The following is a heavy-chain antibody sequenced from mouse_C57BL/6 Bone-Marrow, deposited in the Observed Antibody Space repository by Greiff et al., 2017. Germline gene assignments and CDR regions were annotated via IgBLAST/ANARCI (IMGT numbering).Heavy chain of an antibody. Sequence: VQLKESGAELVRPGASVKLSCTASGFNIKDDYIHWVKQSPEQSLEWIGWIDPEIGDTEYASKFQGKATITSDTSSNTAYLQLSSLTSEDTAVYGCSSCKGYYFDFWGHGTPLAVAS. CDR3: SSCKGYYFDF. CDR1: GFNIKDDY. CDR2: IDPEIGDT. V-gene: IGHV14-4*01. J-gene: IGHJ2*01.